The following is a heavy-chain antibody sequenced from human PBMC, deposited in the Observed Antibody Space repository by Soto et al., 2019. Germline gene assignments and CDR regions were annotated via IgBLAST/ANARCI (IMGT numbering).Heavy chain of an antibody. Sequence: QVQLQESGPGLIKPSQTLTLTCTVSGGSISSGGYYWNWIRQHPGKGLEWIGYTYYSGNTYYNPSLNSRVTISADTSKNQFSLKLSSVTAADTAVYYCARLSSSGWLIDYWGQGTLVTVSS. V-gene: IGHV4-31*03. J-gene: IGHJ4*02. D-gene: IGHD6-19*01. CDR3: ARLSSSGWLIDY. CDR1: GGSISSGGYY. CDR2: TYYSGNT.